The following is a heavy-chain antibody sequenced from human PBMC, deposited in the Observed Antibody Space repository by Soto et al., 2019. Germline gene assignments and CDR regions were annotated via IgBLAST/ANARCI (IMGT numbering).Heavy chain of an antibody. J-gene: IGHJ4*02. CDR3: ARVYGYGYGHFDF. CDR1: GGTLSSYA. V-gene: IGHV1-18*01. D-gene: IGHD5-18*01. Sequence: ASVKLSCKASGGTLSSYAISWVRQAPGQGLEWMGWISANNGNTNYAQNLQDRITVTTDTSTSTAYMELRSLRPEDTAIYYCARVYGYGYGHFDFWGQGSLVTVSS. CDR2: ISANNGNT.